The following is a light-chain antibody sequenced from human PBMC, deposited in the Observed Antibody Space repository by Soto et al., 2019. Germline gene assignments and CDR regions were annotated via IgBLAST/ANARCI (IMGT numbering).Light chain of an antibody. J-gene: IGLJ1*01. CDR2: DVS. Sequence: QSALTQPASVSGSRGQSITISCTGISSDVGGYNYVSWYQQHPGKAPKLMIYDVSNRPSGVSNRFSGSKSGNTASLTISGLQAEDEADYYCSSYTSSSTLLYVFGTGTKLTV. V-gene: IGLV2-14*01. CDR3: SSYTSSSTLLYV. CDR1: SSDVGGYNY.